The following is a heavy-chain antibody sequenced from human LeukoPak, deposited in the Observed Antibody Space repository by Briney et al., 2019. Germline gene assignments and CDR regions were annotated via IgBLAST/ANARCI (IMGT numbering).Heavy chain of an antibody. CDR3: AKDIYGSGCSDVYYGMDV. D-gene: IGHD3-10*01. CDR1: GFTFSSYG. Sequence: PGRSLRLSCAASGFTFSSYGMHWVRQAPGKGLEWVAVIAYDGSNKYYADSVKGRFTISRDNSKNTLYLQMNSLRAEDTAVYYCAKDIYGSGCSDVYYGMDVWGKGTTVTVSS. J-gene: IGHJ6*04. CDR2: IAYDGSNK. V-gene: IGHV3-30*18.